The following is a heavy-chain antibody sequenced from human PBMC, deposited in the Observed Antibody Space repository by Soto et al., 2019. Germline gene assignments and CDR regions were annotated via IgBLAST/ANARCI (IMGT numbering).Heavy chain of an antibody. J-gene: IGHJ6*02. V-gene: IGHV3-30-3*01. Sequence: GGSLRLSCAASGFTFSSYAMHWVRQAPGKGLEWVAVISYDGSNKYYADSVKGRFTISRDNSKNTLYLQMNSLRAEDTAVYYCARVGGADTAMAPRYYYYGMDVWGQGTTVTVSS. D-gene: IGHD5-18*01. CDR3: ARVGGADTAMAPRYYYYGMDV. CDR1: GFTFSSYA. CDR2: ISYDGSNK.